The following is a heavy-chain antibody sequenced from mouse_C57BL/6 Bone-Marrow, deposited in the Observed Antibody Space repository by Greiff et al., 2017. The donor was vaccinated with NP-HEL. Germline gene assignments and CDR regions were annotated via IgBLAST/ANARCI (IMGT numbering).Heavy chain of an antibody. CDR3: ARRVLRYYYAMDY. CDR1: GYTFTDYN. Sequence: VQLKESGPELVKPGASVKMSCKASGYTFTDYNMHWVKQSHGKSLEWIGYINPNNGGTSYNQKFKGKATLTVNKSSSTAYMELRSLTSEDSAVYYCARRVLRYYYAMDYWGQGTSVTVSS. J-gene: IGHJ4*01. V-gene: IGHV1-22*01. CDR2: INPNNGGT. D-gene: IGHD1-1*01.